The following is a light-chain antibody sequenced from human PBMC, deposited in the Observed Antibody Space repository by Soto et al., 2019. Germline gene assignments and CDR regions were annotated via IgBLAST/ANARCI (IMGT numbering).Light chain of an antibody. Sequence: QSALTQPRSVSGSPGQSVTISCTGTSSDVGGSDYVSWFQHYPGKGPKLLIYDVTRRPSGVPDRFSGSKSGNTASLTISGLQVEDEADYYCCSHAGSYTFRVFGTGTKLTVI. J-gene: IGLJ1*01. V-gene: IGLV2-11*01. CDR3: CSHAGSYTFRV. CDR2: DVT. CDR1: SSDVGGSDY.